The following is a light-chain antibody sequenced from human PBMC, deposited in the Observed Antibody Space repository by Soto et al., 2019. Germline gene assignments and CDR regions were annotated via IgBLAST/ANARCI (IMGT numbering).Light chain of an antibody. CDR3: QEFNTWT. CDR1: QSISRW. J-gene: IGKJ1*01. Sequence: DIQMTQSPSTLSASVGDRVTITCRASQSISRWLAWYQQKPGKVPKLLIYKASNLESGVPSRFSGSGSGTEFSLTISSLQPEDLATYYCQEFNTWTFGQGTKVEIK. V-gene: IGKV1-5*03. CDR2: KAS.